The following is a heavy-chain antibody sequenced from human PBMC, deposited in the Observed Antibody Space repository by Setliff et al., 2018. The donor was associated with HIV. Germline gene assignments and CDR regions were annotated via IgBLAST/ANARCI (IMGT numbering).Heavy chain of an antibody. V-gene: IGHV3-23*01. D-gene: IGHD3-3*01. CDR1: GFAFSAYG. CDR2: TTSNGRTT. CDR3: AKAWGSGYPSFESALMFDV. Sequence: GGSLRLSCAASGFAFSAYGMTWVRQAPGKGLEWVSATTSNGRTTDYAESVRGRFTLSRDNSENTLYLQMTSLRAEDTAIYYCAKAWGSGYPSFESALMFDVWGQGTLVTVSS. J-gene: IGHJ4*02.